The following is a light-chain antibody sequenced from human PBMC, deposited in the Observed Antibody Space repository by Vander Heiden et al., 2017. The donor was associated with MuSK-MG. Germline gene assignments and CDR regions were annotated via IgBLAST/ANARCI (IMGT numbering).Light chain of an antibody. CDR3: QQYYNHRFT. CDR1: QSVLYSSNNKNY. V-gene: IGKV4-1*01. CDR2: WAS. Sequence: DIVMTQSPDSLAVSLGERATINCKSSQSVLYSSNNKNYLAWYQQKPGQPPKLLIYWASTRESGVPDRFSGSGSGTDFTLTISSLQAEDVAVYYCQQYYNHRFTFGPGTKVDIK. J-gene: IGKJ3*01.